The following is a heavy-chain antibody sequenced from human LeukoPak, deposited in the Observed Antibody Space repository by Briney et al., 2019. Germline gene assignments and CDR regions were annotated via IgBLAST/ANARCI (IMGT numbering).Heavy chain of an antibody. D-gene: IGHD3-10*01. CDR2: IRYDGSNK. Sequence: GGSLRLSCAASGFTFSSYGMLWVRQAPGKGLEWVAFIRYDGSNKYYADSVKGRFTISRDNSKNTLYLQMNSLRAEDTAVYYCARVYYYGSGSQGNDYWGQGTLVTVSS. V-gene: IGHV3-30*02. J-gene: IGHJ4*02. CDR3: ARVYYYGSGSQGNDY. CDR1: GFTFSSYG.